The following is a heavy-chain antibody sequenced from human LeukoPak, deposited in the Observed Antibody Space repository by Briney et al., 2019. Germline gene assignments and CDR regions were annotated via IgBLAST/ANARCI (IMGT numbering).Heavy chain of an antibody. J-gene: IGHJ4*02. V-gene: IGHV3-53*01. CDR1: GFTFSTYA. CDR2: MYTGGST. Sequence: GGSLRLSCSASGFTFSTYAMHWVRQAPGKGLEWVSVMYTGGSTYYADSVKGRFTISRDNSKNTLYLQMNSLRAEDTALYYCARAPFYYDSSGYPYFDGWGQGTLVTVSS. CDR3: ARAPFYYDSSGYPYFDG. D-gene: IGHD3-22*01.